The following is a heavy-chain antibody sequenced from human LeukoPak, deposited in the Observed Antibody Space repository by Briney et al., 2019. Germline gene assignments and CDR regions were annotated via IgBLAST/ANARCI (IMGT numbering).Heavy chain of an antibody. D-gene: IGHD2-15*01. Sequence: PGGSLRLSCAASGFSFSSYNMNWVRQAPGKGLVWVSHITSDGSSTSYADSVKGRFTISRDNAENTLYLQMNSLRAEDTAIYYCACYGIAPPYWGQGTLVTVSS. J-gene: IGHJ4*02. CDR2: ITSDGSST. V-gene: IGHV3-74*01. CDR1: GFSFSSYN. CDR3: ACYGIAPPY.